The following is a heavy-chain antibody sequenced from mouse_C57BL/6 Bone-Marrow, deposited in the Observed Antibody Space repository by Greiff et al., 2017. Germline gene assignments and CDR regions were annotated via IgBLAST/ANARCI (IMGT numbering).Heavy chain of an antibody. CDR1: GFTFSDYG. Sequence: EVKLVESGGGLVKPGGSLKLSCAASGFTFSDYGMHWVRQAPEKGLEWVAHISSGSSTIYYADTVKGRFTISRDNAKNTLFLQMTSLRSEDTAMYYCARGITTSYYFDYWGQGTTLTVSS. CDR3: ARGITTSYYFDY. D-gene: IGHD2-4*01. CDR2: ISSGSSTI. V-gene: IGHV5-17*01. J-gene: IGHJ2*01.